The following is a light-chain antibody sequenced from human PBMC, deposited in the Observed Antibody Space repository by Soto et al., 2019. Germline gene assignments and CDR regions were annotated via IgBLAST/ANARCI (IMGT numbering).Light chain of an antibody. V-gene: IGKV1-9*01. Sequence: IQLTQSPSSLSASVGDRVTITCRASQGISTFLAWYQQKPGKAPKLLIHAASTLQSGVPSRFSGTGSGTDFTLTINILQSEDFATYYCQQLNSFPLTFGGGTKVEIK. CDR3: QQLNSFPLT. CDR2: AAS. J-gene: IGKJ4*01. CDR1: QGISTF.